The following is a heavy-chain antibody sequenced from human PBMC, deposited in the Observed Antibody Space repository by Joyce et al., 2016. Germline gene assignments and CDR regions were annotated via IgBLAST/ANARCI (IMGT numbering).Heavy chain of an antibody. J-gene: IGHJ4*02. CDR1: GYTFTKFA. CDR2: ISGNSGKT. D-gene: IGHD5-12*01. CDR3: ARDLEYSGYGDY. Sequence: QVELVQSGAEMKKPGASVKVSCTTFGYTFTKFAISWVRQAPGQGLEWMGWISGNSGKTYYAQSFQVRVTLTTDTSTNMAYMELRSLTSDDTAVYFCARDLEYSGYGDYWGQGTLVTVSS. V-gene: IGHV1-18*01.